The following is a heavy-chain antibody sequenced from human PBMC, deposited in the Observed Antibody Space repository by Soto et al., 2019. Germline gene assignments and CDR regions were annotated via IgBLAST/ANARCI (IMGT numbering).Heavy chain of an antibody. CDR3: ARVPLGYCSGGSCVWFDP. J-gene: IGHJ5*02. D-gene: IGHD2-15*01. Sequence: SETLSLTCTVSGGSISSGGYYWSWIRQHPGKGLEWIGYIYYSGSTYYNPSLKSRVTISVDTSKNQFSLKLSSVTAADTAVYYCARVPLGYCSGGSCVWFDPWGQGTLVTVAS. V-gene: IGHV4-31*03. CDR2: IYYSGST. CDR1: GGSISSGGYY.